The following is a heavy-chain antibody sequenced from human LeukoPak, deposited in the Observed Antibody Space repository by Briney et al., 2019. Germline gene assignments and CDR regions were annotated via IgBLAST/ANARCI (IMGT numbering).Heavy chain of an antibody. J-gene: IGHJ2*01. CDR3: ARKNVVAATGTDWYFDL. Sequence: PSETLSLTCTVXGXXISXYYXXXXXXXAXXGLXWIGRIYSSGSTNYSPSLXSRVTMSVDTSKNQFSLQLNSVTAADTAVYYCARKNVVAATGTDWYFDLWGRGTLVTVSS. CDR2: IYSSGST. D-gene: IGHD2-15*01. V-gene: IGHV4-4*07. CDR1: GXXISXYY.